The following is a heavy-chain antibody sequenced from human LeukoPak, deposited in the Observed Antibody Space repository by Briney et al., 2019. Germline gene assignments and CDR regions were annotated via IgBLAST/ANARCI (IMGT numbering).Heavy chain of an antibody. D-gene: IGHD5-24*01. CDR1: GGTFSSYA. V-gene: IGHV1-69*04. Sequence: SVNVSYKPSGGTFSSYAIIWVRQAPGQGLKWMGRIIPILGIANYAQKFQGRITITADKSTSTAYMGLSSLRSEDTAVYYCARNLNRDGSEPLSANYYGMDVWGEGTTVTVSS. CDR3: ARNLNRDGSEPLSANYYGMDV. J-gene: IGHJ6*04. CDR2: IIPILGIA.